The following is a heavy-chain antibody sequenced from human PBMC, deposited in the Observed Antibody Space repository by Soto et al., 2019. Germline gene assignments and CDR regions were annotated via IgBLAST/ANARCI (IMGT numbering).Heavy chain of an antibody. CDR2: IKRNTDGGTT. D-gene: IGHD4-17*01. V-gene: IGHV3-15*01. CDR3: TTFSTVTTSSS. J-gene: IGHJ4*02. CDR1: GFTFSDAW. Sequence: DVQLVESGGGLVKPGGSLRLSCAASGFTFSDAWMSWVRQAPGKGLEWVGRIKRNTDGGTTDYAPPVKGRFTISRDESTNMLYLQMTSLKTQDTAVYYCTTFSTVTTSSSWGQATLVTVSS.